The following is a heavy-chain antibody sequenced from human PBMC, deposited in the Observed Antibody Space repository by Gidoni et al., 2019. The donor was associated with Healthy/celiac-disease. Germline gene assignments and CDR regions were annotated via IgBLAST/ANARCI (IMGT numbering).Heavy chain of an antibody. Sequence: EVQLVESGGGLVQPGGSLRLSCAASGFTSSSYWMSWVRQAPGKGLEWVANIKKDGSEKYYVDSVKGRFTISRDNAKNSLYLQMNSLRAEDTAVYYCARPIVVVVAATGWFDPWGQGTLVTVSS. CDR3: ARPIVVVVAATGWFDP. V-gene: IGHV3-7*03. J-gene: IGHJ5*02. CDR2: IKKDGSEK. D-gene: IGHD2-15*01. CDR1: GFTSSSYW.